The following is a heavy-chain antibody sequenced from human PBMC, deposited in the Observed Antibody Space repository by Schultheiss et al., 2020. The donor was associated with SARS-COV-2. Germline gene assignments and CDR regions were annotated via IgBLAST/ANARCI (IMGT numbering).Heavy chain of an antibody. CDR3: ARAGSDIVVVPAAVGDYYYYYGMDV. V-gene: IGHV3-33*08. J-gene: IGHJ6*02. CDR1: GFTFSSYS. D-gene: IGHD2-2*01. CDR2: IWYDGSNK. Sequence: GESLKISCAASGFTFSSYSINWVRQVPGKGLEWVAVIWYDGSNKYYADSVKGRFTISRDNSKNTLYLQMNSLRAEDTAVYYCARAGSDIVVVPAAVGDYYYYYGMDVWGQGTTVTVSS.